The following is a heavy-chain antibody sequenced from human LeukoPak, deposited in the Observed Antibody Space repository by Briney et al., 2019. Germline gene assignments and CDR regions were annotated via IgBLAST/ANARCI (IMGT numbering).Heavy chain of an antibody. CDR3: ARGGTIAVPAAWFDP. CDR2: INLEGTEK. J-gene: IGHJ5*02. Sequence: GGSLRLSCTASGFTFSRYWMNWVRQAPGKGLEWVANINLEGTEKYYLNSVEGRFSISRDNAKNSLYLQMNSLRAEDTAVYYCARGGTIAVPAAWFDPWGQGTLVTVSS. D-gene: IGHD6-19*01. CDR1: GFTFSRYW. V-gene: IGHV3-7*01.